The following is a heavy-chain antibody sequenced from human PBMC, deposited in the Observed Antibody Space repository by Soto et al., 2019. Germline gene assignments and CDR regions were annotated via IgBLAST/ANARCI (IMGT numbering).Heavy chain of an antibody. Sequence: PGGSLRLSCVASGFTFSAYGVHWVRQAPGKGLEWVAMVWSDGRNKFFADSVRGRFTISRDTSKNTGHLQMDSLTVEDTGVYYCARAAGPPRGHYYYKMDVWGQGTAVTVSS. CDR1: GFTFSAYG. D-gene: IGHD3-10*01. V-gene: IGHV3-33*01. CDR2: VWSDGRNK. J-gene: IGHJ6*03. CDR3: ARAAGPPRGHYYYKMDV.